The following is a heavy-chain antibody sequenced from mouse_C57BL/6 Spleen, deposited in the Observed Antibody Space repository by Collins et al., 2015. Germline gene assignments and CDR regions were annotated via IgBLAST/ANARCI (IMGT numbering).Heavy chain of an antibody. CDR3: ARGPYYYGTYWYFDV. V-gene: IGHV1-61*01. CDR2: IYPSDSET. Sequence: WKASGYTFTSYWMDWVKQRPGQGLEWIGNIYPSDSETHYNQKFKDKATLTVDKSSSTAYMQLSSLTSEDSAVYYCARGPYYYGTYWYFDVWGTGTTVTVSS. J-gene: IGHJ1*03. CDR1: GYTFTSYW. D-gene: IGHD1-1*01.